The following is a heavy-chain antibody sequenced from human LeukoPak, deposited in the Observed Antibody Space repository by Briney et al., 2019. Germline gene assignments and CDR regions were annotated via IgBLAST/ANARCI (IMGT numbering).Heavy chain of an antibody. CDR2: ITGSGGST. Sequence: QPGGSLRLSCAASGFTFSNYAMTWVRQAPGKGLEWVSAITGSGGSTYYADSVKGRFTVSRDNSKNTLYLQMNSLRAEDTAVYYCAKRSRYCSGGSCYSWFDYWGQGTLVTVSS. CDR3: AKRSRYCSGGSCYSWFDY. CDR1: GFTFSNYA. V-gene: IGHV3-23*01. D-gene: IGHD2-15*01. J-gene: IGHJ4*02.